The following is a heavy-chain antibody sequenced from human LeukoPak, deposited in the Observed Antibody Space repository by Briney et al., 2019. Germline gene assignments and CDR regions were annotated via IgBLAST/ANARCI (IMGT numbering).Heavy chain of an antibody. D-gene: IGHD4-11*01. Sequence: GGSLRLSCAASGFTLSRYWMHWVRQAPGEGLEWVSRSNTDGSSTNYADSVKGRFTISRDNAKSTLYLQMNSLRAEDTAVYYCARGYSDYYYFDSWGQGTLVTVSS. CDR1: GFTLSRYW. V-gene: IGHV3-74*01. J-gene: IGHJ4*02. CDR2: SNTDGSST. CDR3: ARGYSDYYYFDS.